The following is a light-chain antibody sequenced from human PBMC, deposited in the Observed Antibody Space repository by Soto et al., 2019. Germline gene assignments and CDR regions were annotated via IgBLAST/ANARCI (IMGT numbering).Light chain of an antibody. CDR3: QQRSNWRGT. J-gene: IGKJ5*01. CDR1: QSVSSY. CDR2: DAS. V-gene: IGKV3-11*01. Sequence: EIVLTQSPATLSLSPGERATLSCRASQSVSSYLDWYQQKPGQAPRLLIYDASNRATGIPARFSGSGSGTDFTLTISSLEPEDFAVYYCQQRSNWRGTFGQGTRLEIK.